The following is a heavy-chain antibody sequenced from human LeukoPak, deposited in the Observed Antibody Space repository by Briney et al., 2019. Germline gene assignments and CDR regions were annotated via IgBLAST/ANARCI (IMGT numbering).Heavy chain of an antibody. CDR1: GGSISSYY. CDR2: IYTSGRT. J-gene: IGHJ4*02. CDR3: ARLSGAPVRHPIYHFDY. D-gene: IGHD2-2*02. Sequence: SETLSLTCTVSGGSISSYYWSWIRQPAGKGLEWIGRIYTSGRTNYNPSLKSRLTMSLDTSKNQFSLKLISVTAADTAMYYCARLSGAPVRHPIYHFDYWGQGTLVTVSS. V-gene: IGHV4-4*07.